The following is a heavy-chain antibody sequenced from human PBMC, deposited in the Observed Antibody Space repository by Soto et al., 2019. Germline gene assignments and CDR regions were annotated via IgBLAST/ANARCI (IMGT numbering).Heavy chain of an antibody. V-gene: IGHV1-69*01. CDR3: ARDGDYYDSIVFQRDYHYYGMDV. CDR2: IIPMLGIA. J-gene: IGHJ6*02. D-gene: IGHD3-22*01. Sequence: QVQLVQSGAEVKKPGSSVKVSCQASGGSFSDYAISWVRQAPGQGLEWMGGIIPMLGIADNAQKFQGRVIITADEYTSTVYMELSSLRSEDTAVYYCARDGDYYDSIVFQRDYHYYGMDVWGQGTTVTVAS. CDR1: GGSFSDYA.